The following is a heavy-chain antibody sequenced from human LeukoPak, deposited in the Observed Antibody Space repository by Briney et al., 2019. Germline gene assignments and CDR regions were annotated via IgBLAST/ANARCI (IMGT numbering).Heavy chain of an antibody. V-gene: IGHV3-33*01. CDR1: GFTFSSYG. CDR3: ARDLVIAAAGTGY. J-gene: IGHJ4*02. Sequence: GGSLRLSCAASGFTFSSYGMHWVRQAPGKGLEWVAVIWYDGSNKYYADSVKGRFTISRDNSKNTLYLQMNSLRAEDTAVYYCARDLVIAAAGTGYWGQGTLVTVSS. D-gene: IGHD6-13*01. CDR2: IWYDGSNK.